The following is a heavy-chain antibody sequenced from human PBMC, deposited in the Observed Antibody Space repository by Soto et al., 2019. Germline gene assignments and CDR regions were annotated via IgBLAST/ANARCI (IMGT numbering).Heavy chain of an antibody. CDR1: GFTFNTYS. Sequence: EVQLVESGGGLVKPGGSLRLSCTASGFTFNTYSMNWVRQAPGKGLEWVSTISSSSSYIYYADSVKGRFTISRDNAKNSRYLQMNSLRAEDTAVYYCARVHDYGLTNRFDPWGHGTLVTVSS. CDR2: ISSSSSYI. D-gene: IGHD4-17*01. V-gene: IGHV3-21*01. CDR3: ARVHDYGLTNRFDP. J-gene: IGHJ5*02.